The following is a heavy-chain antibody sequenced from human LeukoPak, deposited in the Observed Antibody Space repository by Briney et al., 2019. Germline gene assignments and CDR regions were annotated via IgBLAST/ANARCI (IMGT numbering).Heavy chain of an antibody. V-gene: IGHV4-34*01. D-gene: IGHD2-2*01. CDR2: INHSGST. Sequence: SETLSLTCAVHGGSFSGYYWSWIRQPPGKGLEWIGEINHSGSTNYNPSLKSRVTISVDTSKNQFSLKLSSVTAADTAVYYCARVVVPAAMRYYYYGMDVWGQGTTVTVSS. CDR1: GGSFSGYY. CDR3: ARVVVPAAMRYYYYGMDV. J-gene: IGHJ6*02.